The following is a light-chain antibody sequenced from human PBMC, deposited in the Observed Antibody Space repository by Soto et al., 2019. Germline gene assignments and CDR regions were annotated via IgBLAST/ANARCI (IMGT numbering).Light chain of an antibody. CDR1: QSISSY. CDR3: QQSYSTPIT. Sequence: DIQMTQSPSSLSASVGDRVTITCRASQSISSYLNWYQQKPGKAPELLIYAASSLQSGVPSRFSGSGSGTDVTLTISSLQPEDFATYYCQQSYSTPITFGQGTRLEIK. V-gene: IGKV1-39*01. J-gene: IGKJ5*01. CDR2: AAS.